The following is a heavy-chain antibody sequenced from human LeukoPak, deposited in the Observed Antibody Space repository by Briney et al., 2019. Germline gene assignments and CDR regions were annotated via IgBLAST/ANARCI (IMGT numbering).Heavy chain of an antibody. CDR2: SIPILGIA. CDR1: GGTFSSYT. Sequence: SVKVSCKASGGTFSSYTISWVRRAPGQGLEWMGRSIPILGIANYAQKFQGRVTLTADKSTSTAYMELSSLRSEDTSVYYCAGAKYDFWSGYYGWFDPWGQGTLVTVSS. CDR3: AGAKYDFWSGYYGWFDP. V-gene: IGHV1-69*02. J-gene: IGHJ5*02. D-gene: IGHD3-3*01.